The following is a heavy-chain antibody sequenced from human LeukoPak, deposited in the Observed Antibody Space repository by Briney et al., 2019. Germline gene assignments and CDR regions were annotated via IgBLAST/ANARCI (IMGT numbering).Heavy chain of an antibody. CDR2: IYNSGSI. J-gene: IGHJ4*02. CDR1: GASVSRSY. Sequence: SETLSLTCIVSGASVSRSYWSWVRQPPGKGLEWIGYIYNSGSINYNPSLKSRVTISVDTSKMQFSLKLNSVTASDTAVYYCAQSTGWPGFDYWGQGTLVTVSS. CDR3: AQSTGWPGFDY. D-gene: IGHD6-19*01. V-gene: IGHV4-59*08.